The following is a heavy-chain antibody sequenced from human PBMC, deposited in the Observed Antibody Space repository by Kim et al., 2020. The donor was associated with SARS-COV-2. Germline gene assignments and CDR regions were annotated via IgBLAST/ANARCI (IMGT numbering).Heavy chain of an antibody. J-gene: IGHJ2*01. Sequence: SETLSLTCTVSGGSISSSYWTWIRQPPGKGLEWIGYIYYSGTTNYNPPLKSRVTISVDTSKNQFSLKLSSVPAAETAVYYCARGWPARSHRAWYFDLWGR. CDR1: GGSISSSY. CDR2: IYYSGTT. V-gene: IGHV4-59*08. CDR3: ARGWPARSHRAWYFDL.